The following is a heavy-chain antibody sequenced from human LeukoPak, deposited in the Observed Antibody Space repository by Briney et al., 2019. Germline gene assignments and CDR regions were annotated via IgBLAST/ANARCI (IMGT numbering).Heavy chain of an antibody. Sequence: PGGSLRLSCVVSGFTFSPYSMNWVRQAPGKGLEWVAYISGRTSTIYYADSVYGRFTISRDNAKNSLYLQMNSLRAEDTAVYYCARGGSGNWNAPFDYWGQGTLVTVSS. V-gene: IGHV3-48*01. J-gene: IGHJ4*02. CDR3: ARGGSGNWNAPFDY. CDR1: GFTFSPYS. D-gene: IGHD1-1*01. CDR2: ISGRTSTI.